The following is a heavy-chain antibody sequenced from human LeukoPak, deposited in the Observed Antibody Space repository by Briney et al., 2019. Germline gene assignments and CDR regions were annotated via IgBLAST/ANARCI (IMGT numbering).Heavy chain of an antibody. J-gene: IGHJ3*02. V-gene: IGHV3-15*01. CDR3: TTYDFSSVSYAFDI. D-gene: IGHD3-3*01. CDR1: GFTFSNAW. CDR2: IKSKTDGGTT. Sequence: GGSLRLSCAASGFTFSNAWMSWVRQAPGKGLEWVGRIKSKTDGGTTDYAAPVKGRFTISRDDSKNTLYLQMNSLKTEDTAVYYCTTYDFSSVSYAFDIWGQGTMVTVSS.